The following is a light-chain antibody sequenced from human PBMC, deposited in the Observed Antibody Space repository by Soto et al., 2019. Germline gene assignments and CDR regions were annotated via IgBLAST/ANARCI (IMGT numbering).Light chain of an antibody. CDR2: GTS. Sequence: EVVLTQSPGTLSLSPGERATLSCRASQSVSSSFLAWYQQKPGQAPRLPIFGTSSRATGIPDRFSGSGSGTDFTLTISRLEPEDFAVYSCQQYGSSWTFGQGTKVDIK. V-gene: IGKV3-20*01. CDR3: QQYGSSWT. J-gene: IGKJ1*01. CDR1: QSVSSSF.